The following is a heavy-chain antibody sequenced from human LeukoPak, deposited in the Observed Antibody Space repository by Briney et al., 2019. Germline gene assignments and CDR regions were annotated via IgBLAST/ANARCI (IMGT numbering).Heavy chain of an antibody. V-gene: IGHV4-39*01. CDR3: ARSFYSSSWYTSHRWFDP. D-gene: IGHD6-13*01. J-gene: IGHJ5*02. Sequence: PSETLSLTCTVSGGSISSSSYYWGWIRQPPGKGLEWIGSIYYSGSTYYNPSLKSRVTISVDTSKNQFSLKLSSVTAADTAVYYCARSFYSSSWYTSHRWFDPWGQGTLVTVSS. CDR2: IYYSGST. CDR1: GGSISSSSYY.